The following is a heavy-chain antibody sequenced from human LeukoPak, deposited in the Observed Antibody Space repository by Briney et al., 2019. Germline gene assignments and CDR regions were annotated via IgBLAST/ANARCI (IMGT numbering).Heavy chain of an antibody. J-gene: IGHJ5*02. CDR1: GGSISSYY. CDR2: IYYSGST. CDR3: ARDARGYCSSTSCP. D-gene: IGHD2-2*01. V-gene: IGHV4-59*12. Sequence: SETLSLTCTVSGGSISSYYWSWIRQPPGKGLEWIGYIYYSGSTNYNPSLKSRVTLSVDTAKNQFSLKLNSVTAADTAVYYCARDARGYCSSTSCPWGQGTLVTVSS.